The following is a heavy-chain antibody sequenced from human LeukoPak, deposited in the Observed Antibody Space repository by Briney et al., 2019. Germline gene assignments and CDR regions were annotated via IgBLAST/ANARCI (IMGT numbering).Heavy chain of an antibody. CDR2: INHSGST. Sequence: SETLSLTCAVYGGSFSGYYWSWIRQPPGKGLEWIGEINHSGSTNYNPSLKSRVTISVDTSKNQFSLKLSSVTAADTAVYYCAGAVVAATPFWYYYYYGMDVWGQGTTVTVSS. CDR1: GGSFSGYY. D-gene: IGHD2-15*01. CDR3: AGAVVAATPFWYYYYYGMDV. V-gene: IGHV4-34*01. J-gene: IGHJ6*02.